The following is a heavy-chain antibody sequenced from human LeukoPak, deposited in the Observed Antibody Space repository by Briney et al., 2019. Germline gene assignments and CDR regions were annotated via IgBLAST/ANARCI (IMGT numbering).Heavy chain of an antibody. CDR2: ISSRSTYV. D-gene: IGHD5-24*01. J-gene: IGHJ4*02. CDR3: ARFRRDGSNYNDY. V-gene: IGHV3-21*06. Sequence: GGSLRLSCAASGLTFSGYSINWVRQAPGKGLEWVSSISSRSTYVFYADSVKGRFAISRDNAKNSMYLQMNGLRAEDTAVYYCARFRRDGSNYNDYWGQGTLVTVSS. CDR1: GLTFSGYS.